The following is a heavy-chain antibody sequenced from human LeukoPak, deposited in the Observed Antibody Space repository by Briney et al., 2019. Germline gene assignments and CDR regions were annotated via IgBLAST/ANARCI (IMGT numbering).Heavy chain of an antibody. J-gene: IGHJ4*02. CDR2: INHSGST. CDR3: ARGPMVFWFGELYPFDY. Sequence: SETLSLTCAVYGGSFSGYYWSWIRQPPGKGLEWIGEINHSGSTNYNPSLKSRVTISVDTSKNQFSLKLSSVTAADTAVYYCARGPMVFWFGELYPFDYWGQGTLVTVSS. V-gene: IGHV4-34*01. D-gene: IGHD3-10*01. CDR1: GGSFSGYY.